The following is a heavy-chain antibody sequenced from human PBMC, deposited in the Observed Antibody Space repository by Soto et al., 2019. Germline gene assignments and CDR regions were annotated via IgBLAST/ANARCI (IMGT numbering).Heavy chain of an antibody. V-gene: IGHV3-48*02. D-gene: IGHD6-19*01. CDR3: ARDRGSSGMFQLDV. CDR1: QFPFDVYS. J-gene: IGHJ3*01. CDR2: IRHTTSAT. Sequence: GGSLRLSCVASQFPFDVYSMHWVRQSPGKVLEWVSYIRHTTSATFCADAVKCRFTISRDNRTNSLFLQMKSLRDDDTGVYFWARDRGSSGMFQLDVWG.